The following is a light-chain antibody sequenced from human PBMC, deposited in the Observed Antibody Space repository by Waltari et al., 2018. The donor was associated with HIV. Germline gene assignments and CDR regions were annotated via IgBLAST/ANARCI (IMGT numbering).Light chain of an antibody. Sequence: QSALTQPPSASGSPGQSLTISCTRPNSDVGGYTQVPSYQPRPGKAPKLIIFEVIKRPSGVPDRFSGSKSGNTASLTVSGLQADDEADYYCGSYVGSNYHYVFGSGTKVTVL. CDR3: GSYVGSNYHYV. V-gene: IGLV2-8*01. J-gene: IGLJ1*01. CDR1: NSDVGGYTQ. CDR2: EVI.